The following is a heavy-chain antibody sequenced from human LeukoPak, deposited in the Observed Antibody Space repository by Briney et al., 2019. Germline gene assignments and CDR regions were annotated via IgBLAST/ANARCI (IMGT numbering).Heavy chain of an antibody. CDR2: SYYSGST. D-gene: IGHD2-2*01. CDR1: GGSISSRTYY. CDR3: ARRADCSSTRCHDY. J-gene: IGHJ4*02. Sequence: SETLSLTCTVSGGSISSRTYYWGWIRQPPGKGLGWIGSSYYSGSTYYNPSLKSRVTISVDTSKNQFSLKLRSVTAADTAVYYCARRADCSSTRCHDYWGRGTLVTVSS. V-gene: IGHV4-39*01.